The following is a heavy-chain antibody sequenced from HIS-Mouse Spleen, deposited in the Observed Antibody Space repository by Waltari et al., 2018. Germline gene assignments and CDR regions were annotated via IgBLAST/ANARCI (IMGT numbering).Heavy chain of an antibody. CDR3: ARRLLTGDAFDI. Sequence: EVQLVQSGGGLVKPGGSLRLSCAASGFTFSSYSMNWVRQAPGSGLGCVSSIGSSSSYIYYADSVKGRFTISRDNAKNSLYLQMNSLRAEDTAVYYCARRLLTGDAFDIWGQGTMVTVSS. V-gene: IGHV3-21*01. CDR2: IGSSSSYI. CDR1: GFTFSSYS. J-gene: IGHJ3*02. D-gene: IGHD7-27*01.